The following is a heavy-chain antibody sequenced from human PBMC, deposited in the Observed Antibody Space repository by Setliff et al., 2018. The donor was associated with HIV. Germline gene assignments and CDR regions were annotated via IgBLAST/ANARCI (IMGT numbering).Heavy chain of an antibody. D-gene: IGHD1-7*01. Sequence: PSETLSLTCTVSGGSISSTSYYWGWIRQPPGTGLEWIGSISSSGNTYYNPSLKSRVTTSVDTPKNQFSLKLNSVTAADTAVYYCAKRAVQDGTVTSSNWFESWGQGTLVTVSS. CDR1: GGSISSTSYY. J-gene: IGHJ5*01. V-gene: IGHV4-39*01. CDR3: AKRAVQDGTVTSSNWFES. CDR2: ISSSGNT.